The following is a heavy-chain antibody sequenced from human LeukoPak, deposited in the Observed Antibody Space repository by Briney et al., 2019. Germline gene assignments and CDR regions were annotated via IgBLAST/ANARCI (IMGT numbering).Heavy chain of an antibody. CDR3: ARGELPPTGHY. Sequence: GGSLRLSCTASGFTFGNYEMSWVRQAPGKGLEWVANIKQDGSEKYYVDSVKGRFTISRDNAKNSLYLQMNSLRAEDTAVYYCARGELPPTGHYWGQGTLVTVSS. CDR2: IKQDGSEK. V-gene: IGHV3-7*01. J-gene: IGHJ4*02. CDR1: GFTFGNYE. D-gene: IGHD1-26*01.